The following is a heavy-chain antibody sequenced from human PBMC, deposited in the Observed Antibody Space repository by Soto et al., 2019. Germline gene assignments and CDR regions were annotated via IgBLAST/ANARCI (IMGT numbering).Heavy chain of an antibody. V-gene: IGHV3-48*01. CDR3: ARDLAIFGVVIISPIDY. D-gene: IGHD3-3*01. CDR2: MSSSSSSI. Sequence: PGGALRHSRAAPGFTFSSHNMNWVPQAPGEALEWFSYMSSSSSSIYYADSVKGRFTISRDNAKNSLYLQMNSLRAEDTAVYYFARDLAIFGVVIISPIDYWGQGTLVTVSS. CDR1: GFTFSSHN. J-gene: IGHJ4*02.